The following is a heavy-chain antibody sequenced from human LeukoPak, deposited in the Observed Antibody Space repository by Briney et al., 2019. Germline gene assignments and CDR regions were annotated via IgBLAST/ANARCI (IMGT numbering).Heavy chain of an antibody. D-gene: IGHD3-3*01. CDR1: GYSISSGYY. J-gene: IGHJ3*01. CDR2: VYHSGST. V-gene: IGHV4-38-2*02. CDR3: ARGFSAFDF. Sequence: SETLSLTCSVSGYSISSGYYWGWIRQPPGKGLEWIGSVYHSGSTYYNSSLKSRVTISVDTSKNQFSLKLSSVTAADTAVYYCARGFSAFDFWGQGTMVTVSS.